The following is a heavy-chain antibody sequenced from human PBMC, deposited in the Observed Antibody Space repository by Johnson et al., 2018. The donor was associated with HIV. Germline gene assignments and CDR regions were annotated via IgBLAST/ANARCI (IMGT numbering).Heavy chain of an antibody. CDR2: ISYDGSNK. J-gene: IGHJ3*02. CDR1: GFTFSSYA. CDR3: AGAFTYCGGGCYRGAFDI. V-gene: IGHV3-30-3*01. Sequence: VQLVESGGGVVQPGRSLRLSCAASGFTFSSYAMHWVRQAPGKGLEWVAVISYDGSNKYYADSVKGRFTISRDNSKNTLYLQMNSLRAEDTAVYYCAGAFTYCGGGCYRGAFDIWGQGTMVTCSS. D-gene: IGHD2-21*02.